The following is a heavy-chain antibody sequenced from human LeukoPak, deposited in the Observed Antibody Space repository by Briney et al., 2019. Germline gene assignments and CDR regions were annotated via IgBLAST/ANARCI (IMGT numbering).Heavy chain of an antibody. Sequence: SETLSLTCTVSGGSMSNYYWTWIRQPPGKGLEWIGSFYYSGSTYYNPSLKSRVTISVDTSKNRFSLKLSSVTAADTAVYYCARHERSSITMVRGVKPKKWFDPWGQGTLVTVSS. CDR1: GGSMSNYY. D-gene: IGHD3-10*01. CDR2: FYYSGST. CDR3: ARHERSSITMVRGVKPKKWFDP. V-gene: IGHV4-39*01. J-gene: IGHJ5*02.